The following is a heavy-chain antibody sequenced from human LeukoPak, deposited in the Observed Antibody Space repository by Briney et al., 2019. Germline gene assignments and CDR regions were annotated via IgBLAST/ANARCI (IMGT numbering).Heavy chain of an antibody. V-gene: IGHV3-21*03. J-gene: IGHJ4*02. Sequence: PGGSLRLSCAASGFNFSAYNMNWVRQAPGEGLEWVSSISRSGTYIYYADSVKGRFTISRDNSKNTLYLQMNSLRAEDTAVYYCAKGNLLWFGEFLYFDYWGQGTLVTVSS. D-gene: IGHD3-10*01. CDR3: AKGNLLWFGEFLYFDY. CDR2: ISRSGTYI. CDR1: GFNFSAYN.